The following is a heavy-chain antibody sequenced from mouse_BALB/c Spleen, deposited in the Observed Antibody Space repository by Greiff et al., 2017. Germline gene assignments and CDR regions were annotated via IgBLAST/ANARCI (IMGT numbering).Heavy chain of an antibody. V-gene: IGHV1-80*01. J-gene: IGHJ2*01. CDR2: IYPGDGDT. D-gene: IGHD1-1*01. CDR3: ARFSTVVATGPFDY. Sequence: QAQLQQSGAELVRPGSSVKISCKASGYAFSSYWMNWVKQRPGQGLEWIGQIYPGDGDTNYNGKFKGKATLTADKSSSTAYMQLSSLTSEDSAVYFCARFSTVVATGPFDYWGQGTTLTVSS. CDR1: GYAFSSYW.